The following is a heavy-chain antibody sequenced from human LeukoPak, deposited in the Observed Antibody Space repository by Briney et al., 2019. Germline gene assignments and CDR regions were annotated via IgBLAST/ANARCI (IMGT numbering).Heavy chain of an antibody. Sequence: SESLSLTCTVSGGSISSYYWSWIRQPPGKGLEWIGYIYDSGSTYFNPSLKSRVIISVDTSKNQFSLNLTSVTAADTAVYYCVRAQVIPRAFDIWAQGTMVTVSS. V-gene: IGHV4-4*09. CDR1: GGSISSYY. CDR2: IYDSGST. J-gene: IGHJ3*02. CDR3: VRAQVIPRAFDI.